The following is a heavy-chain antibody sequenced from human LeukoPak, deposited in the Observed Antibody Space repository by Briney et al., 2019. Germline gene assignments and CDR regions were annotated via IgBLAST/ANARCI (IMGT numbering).Heavy chain of an antibody. CDR1: GFTASSNY. J-gene: IGHJ4*02. V-gene: IGHV3-53*01. D-gene: IGHD1-7*01. Sequence: GGSLRLSRAPSGFTASSNYMSWVRQAPGKGLEWVSVIYSGGDTFYADSVKGRFTISRDNSKNTLYLQMNSLRAEDTAVYYCAAKVELRSNGPYFNSWGQGTLVTVSS. CDR2: IYSGGDT. CDR3: AAKVELRSNGPYFNS.